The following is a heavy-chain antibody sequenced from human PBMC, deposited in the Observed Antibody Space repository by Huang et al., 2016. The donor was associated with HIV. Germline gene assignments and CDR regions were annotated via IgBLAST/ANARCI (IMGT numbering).Heavy chain of an antibody. D-gene: IGHD3-10*01. Sequence: EVHLVQSGAEVKEPGESLKISCQASGYNVDSYWIGWVRQMPGKGLEWMGVINPGDSDTGYDPSVQGQVTISADQSINTAYLQWSSLKASDTAIYFCARQGLWLPPTDPFDYWGQGTPVTVSA. CDR3: ARQGLWLPPTDPFDY. V-gene: IGHV5-51*01. J-gene: IGHJ4*02. CDR2: INPGDSDT. CDR1: GYNVDSYW.